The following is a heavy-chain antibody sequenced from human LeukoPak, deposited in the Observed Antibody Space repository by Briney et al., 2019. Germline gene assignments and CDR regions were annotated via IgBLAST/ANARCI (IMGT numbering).Heavy chain of an antibody. Sequence: ASVKVSCKASGYSFTSSGFTWVRQAPGQGLEWMGWTSAYTGNTNYAQKLQGRVTMTTVTSTITAYMELRSLISDDTAVYYCARIYFGSGSFAFDIWGQGTKVTVSS. V-gene: IGHV1-18*01. CDR3: ARIYFGSGSFAFDI. CDR1: GYSFTSSG. CDR2: TSAYTGNT. J-gene: IGHJ3*02. D-gene: IGHD3-10*01.